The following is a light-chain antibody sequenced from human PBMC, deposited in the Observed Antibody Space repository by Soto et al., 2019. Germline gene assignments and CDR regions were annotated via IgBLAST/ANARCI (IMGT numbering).Light chain of an antibody. Sequence: DIQMTQSPSSLSASVGDRVTITCRASLRISRFLNWYQQRPGKAPELLIYAAPTLQSGVPSRFSGTGSGTDFTLTISSLQLEDSATYYCQQSHSTPLTFGGGTKVEIK. CDR2: AAP. V-gene: IGKV1-39*01. CDR3: QQSHSTPLT. J-gene: IGKJ4*01. CDR1: LRISRF.